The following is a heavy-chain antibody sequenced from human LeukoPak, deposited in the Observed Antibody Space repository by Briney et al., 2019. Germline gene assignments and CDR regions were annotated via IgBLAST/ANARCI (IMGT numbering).Heavy chain of an antibody. J-gene: IGHJ3*02. CDR3: ARDVSLAGLDAFEI. Sequence: SETLSLTCTVSGGSISSYYWSWIRQPPGKGLEWIGYIYYSGSTNYNPSLKSRVTISLDTSKNQFSLKLRSVTAADTAVYYCARDVSLAGLDAFEIWGQGTMVTVSS. CDR2: IYYSGST. V-gene: IGHV4-59*01. CDR1: GGSISSYY. D-gene: IGHD6-19*01.